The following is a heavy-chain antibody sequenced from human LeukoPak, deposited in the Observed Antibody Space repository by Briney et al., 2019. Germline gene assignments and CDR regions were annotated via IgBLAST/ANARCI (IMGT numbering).Heavy chain of an antibody. Sequence: GESLRLSCAASGFTFSTYSMNWVRQAPGKGLEWVSSISSSTSYIYYADSVRGRFTISRDNAKNSLYLQMNSLRAEDTAVYYCARCMYGGYVLPYDYWGQGTLVTVSS. V-gene: IGHV3-21*06. CDR1: GFTFSTYS. D-gene: IGHD5-12*01. CDR2: ISSSTSYI. CDR3: ARCMYGGYVLPYDY. J-gene: IGHJ4*02.